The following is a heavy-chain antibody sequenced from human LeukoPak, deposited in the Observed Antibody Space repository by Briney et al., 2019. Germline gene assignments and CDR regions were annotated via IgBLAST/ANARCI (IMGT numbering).Heavy chain of an antibody. Sequence: PSETLSLTCAVYGGSFSGYYWSWIRQPPGKGLEWIGEINHSGSTNYNPSLKSRVTISVDTSKNQFSLKLSSVTAADTAVYYCARHSSGYYYVGWFDPWGQGTLVTVSS. CDR1: GGSFSGYY. D-gene: IGHD3-22*01. J-gene: IGHJ5*02. CDR2: INHSGST. CDR3: ARHSSGYYYVGWFDP. V-gene: IGHV4-34*01.